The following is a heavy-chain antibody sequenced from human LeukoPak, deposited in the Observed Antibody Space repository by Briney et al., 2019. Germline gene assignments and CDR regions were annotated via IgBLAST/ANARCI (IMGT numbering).Heavy chain of an antibody. CDR1: GFTFSSYS. CDR2: ISSSSTYI. V-gene: IGHV3-21*01. J-gene: IGHJ4*02. Sequence: GGSLRLSCAASGFTFSSYSMNWVRQAPGKGLEWVSSISSSSTYIYYADSLKGRFTVSRDDAKNSLYLQMNSLRAEDTAVYYCARGISRIQQRTFDYWGQGTLVTVSS. D-gene: IGHD5-18*01. CDR3: ARGISRIQQRTFDY.